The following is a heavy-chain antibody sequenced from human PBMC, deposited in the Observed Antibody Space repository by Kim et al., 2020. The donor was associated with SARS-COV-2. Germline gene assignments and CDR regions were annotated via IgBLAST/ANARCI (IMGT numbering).Heavy chain of an antibody. J-gene: IGHJ4*02. CDR1: GFTFSSYA. CDR2: ISGSGGST. V-gene: IGHV3-23*01. Sequence: GGSLRLSCAASGFTFSSYAMSWVRQAPGKGLEWVSAISGSGGSTHYADSVKGRFTISRDNSKNTLYLQMNSLRAEETAVYYCAKDQMGGPYNWNFWGFDYWGQGTLVTVSS. CDR3: AKDQMGGPYNWNFWGFDY. D-gene: IGHD1-7*01.